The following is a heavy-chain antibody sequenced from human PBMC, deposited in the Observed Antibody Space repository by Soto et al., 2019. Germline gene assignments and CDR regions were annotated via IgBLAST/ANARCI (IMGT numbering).Heavy chain of an antibody. D-gene: IGHD2-2*01. J-gene: IGHJ4*02. Sequence: EVQLLESGGGLVQPGGSLRLSCAASGFTFSNYAMSWVRQAPGKGLEWVSGIRGSGGSTYYADSVKGRFTISRDNSKNSLYLQMNSLRVEDTAVYYCAKDQTSNSCYDHWGRGTLVTVSS. CDR2: IRGSGGST. CDR3: AKDQTSNSCYDH. V-gene: IGHV3-23*01. CDR1: GFTFSNYA.